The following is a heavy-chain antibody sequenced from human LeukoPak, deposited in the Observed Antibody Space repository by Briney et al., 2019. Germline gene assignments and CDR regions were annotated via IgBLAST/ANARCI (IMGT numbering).Heavy chain of an antibody. D-gene: IGHD6-13*01. CDR3: ARGSIAAAAINWFDP. J-gene: IGHJ5*02. Sequence: SETLSLTCTVSGGSISNYFWSWIRQPPGKGLEWVGYIYYSGTTSYSPSLKSRLTISIDTSKNQFSLKLSSVTAADTAVYYCARGSIAAAAINWFDPWGQGTLVTVSS. CDR2: IYYSGTT. CDR1: GGSISNYF. V-gene: IGHV4-59*01.